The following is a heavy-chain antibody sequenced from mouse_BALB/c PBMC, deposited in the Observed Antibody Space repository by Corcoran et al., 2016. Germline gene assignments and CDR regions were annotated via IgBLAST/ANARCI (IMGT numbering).Heavy chain of an antibody. Sequence: QIQLEQSGPELKKPGETVKISCKASGYTFTNYGMNWVKQAPGKGLKWMGWINTYTGEPTYADDFKGRFAFSLETSASTAYLQINNLKNEDMATYFSASIYCDYSWFAYWGQGTLVTVSA. CDR2: INTYTGEP. CDR3: ASIYCDYSWFAY. J-gene: IGHJ3*01. V-gene: IGHV9-1*02. D-gene: IGHD2-4*01. CDR1: GYTFTNYG.